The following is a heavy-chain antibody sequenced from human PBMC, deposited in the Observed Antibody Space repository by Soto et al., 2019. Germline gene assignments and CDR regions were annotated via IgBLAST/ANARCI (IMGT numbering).Heavy chain of an antibody. CDR2: IYYSGST. J-gene: IGHJ2*01. V-gene: IGHV4-30-4*01. CDR1: GGSISSGDYY. CDR3: ARAGGELKTWYFDL. D-gene: IGHD6-25*01. Sequence: QVQLQESGPGLVKPSQTLSLTCTVSGGSISSGDYYWSWIRQPPGKGREWIGYIYYSGSTYYNPSLESRVTITVDKSTNQFSLKLSSVTAADTAVYYCARAGGELKTWYFDLWGRGTLVTVSS.